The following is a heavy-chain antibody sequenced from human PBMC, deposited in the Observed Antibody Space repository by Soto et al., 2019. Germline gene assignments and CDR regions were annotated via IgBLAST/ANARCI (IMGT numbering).Heavy chain of an antibody. CDR1: GFTFDDYT. Sequence: EVQLVESGGGVVQPGGSLRLSCAASGFTFDDYTMHWVRQAPGKGLEWVSLISWDGGSTYYADSVKGRFTISRDNSKNTLYLQMNSLRTEDTALYYCAKDRAQLVPRDYGMDVWGQGTTVTVSS. J-gene: IGHJ6*02. CDR3: AKDRAQLVPRDYGMDV. D-gene: IGHD6-13*01. V-gene: IGHV3-43*01. CDR2: ISWDGGST.